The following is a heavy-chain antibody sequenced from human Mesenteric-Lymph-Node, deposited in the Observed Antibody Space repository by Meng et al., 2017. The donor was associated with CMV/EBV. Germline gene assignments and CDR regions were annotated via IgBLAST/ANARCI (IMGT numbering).Heavy chain of an antibody. CDR2: VNPNDGGT. J-gene: IGHJ4*02. V-gene: IGHV1-2*02. Sequence: SCKASAYPFTGYYIHWVRQAPGQGLEWMGWVNPNDGGTNYAQKFQGRVTMPRDTSISTAYMELNSLTPDDTAVYYCARGGGASKLDYWGQGTLVTVSS. CDR3: ARGGGASKLDY. CDR1: AYPFTGYY. D-gene: IGHD1-26*01.